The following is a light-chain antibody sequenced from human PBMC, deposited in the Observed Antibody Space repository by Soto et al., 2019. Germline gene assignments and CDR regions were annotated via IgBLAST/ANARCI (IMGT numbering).Light chain of an antibody. CDR2: AAS. V-gene: IGKV1-27*01. CDR1: QGISNY. Sequence: DIQMTQSPSSLSASVGDRVTITCRASQGISNYLAWYQQKPGEVPKLLIYAASTLQSGVPSRFSGSGSGTDFTLTISSRQPEDVATYYCQKYNSATHTCGAGNNVDIK. J-gene: IGKJ3*01. CDR3: QKYNSATHT.